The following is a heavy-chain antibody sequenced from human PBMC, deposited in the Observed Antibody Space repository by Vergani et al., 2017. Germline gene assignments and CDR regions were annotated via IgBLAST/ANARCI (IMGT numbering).Heavy chain of an antibody. CDR3: DRGDCDNLTGYRY. CDR2: INPSGGHT. J-gene: IGHJ4*02. CDR1: GYTFSNYY. Sequence: QVQVVQSGAEVKKSGASVKVSCKTSGYTFSNYYMHWVRQAPGQGLEWMGIINPSGGHTNYAQKFQGRVTMTRDTSTSTVYMELSSLRSEDTAIYYCDRGDCDNLTGYRYWGQGTLVTVSA. D-gene: IGHD3-9*01. V-gene: IGHV1-46*03.